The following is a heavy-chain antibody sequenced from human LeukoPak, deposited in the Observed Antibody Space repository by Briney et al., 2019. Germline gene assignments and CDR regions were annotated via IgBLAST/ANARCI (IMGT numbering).Heavy chain of an antibody. V-gene: IGHV3-30-3*01. CDR3: ARDGPWVVVPAAEYYYYYGMDV. D-gene: IGHD2-2*01. CDR1: A. J-gene: IGHJ6*02. CDR2: ISYDGSNK. Sequence: AXXXVRQAPGKGXEWVAVISYDGSNKYYADSVKGRFTISRDNSKNTLYLQMNSLRAEDTAVYYCARDGPWVVVPAAEYYYYYGMDVWGQGTTVTVSS.